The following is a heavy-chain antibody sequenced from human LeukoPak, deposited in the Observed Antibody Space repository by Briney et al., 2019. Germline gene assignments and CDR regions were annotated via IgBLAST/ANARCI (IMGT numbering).Heavy chain of an antibody. CDR2: IYNSGST. CDR1: GGPINSYY. Sequence: SETLSLTCTVSGGPINSYYWIWLRQPAGKGREWFGRIYNSGSTNYNPSLKSRVTMSVDTSKNQFSLKLSSVTAADTAVYYCARIVDSTMAFFDYWGQGTLVTVSS. J-gene: IGHJ4*02. V-gene: IGHV4-4*07. D-gene: IGHD5-18*01. CDR3: ARIVDSTMAFFDY.